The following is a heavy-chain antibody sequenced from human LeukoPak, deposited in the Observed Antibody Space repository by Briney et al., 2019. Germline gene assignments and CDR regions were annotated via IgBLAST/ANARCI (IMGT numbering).Heavy chain of an antibody. J-gene: IGHJ3*01. CDR1: GFALSSHW. D-gene: IGHD6-6*01. CDR2: INSDGSEG. CDR3: ARSSYSSSSSV. V-gene: IGHV3-7*03. Sequence: PGGSLRLSCAASGFALSSHWMTWVRQVPGKGLEWVASINSDGSEGYYADVVKGRFTISRDNAKNSLYLQINSLRAEDTAVYYCARSSYSSSSSVWGQGTMVTVSS.